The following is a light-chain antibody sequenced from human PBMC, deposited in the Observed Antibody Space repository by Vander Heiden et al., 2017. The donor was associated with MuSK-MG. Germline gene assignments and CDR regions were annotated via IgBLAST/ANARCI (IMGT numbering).Light chain of an antibody. CDR3: QQDNNWPIT. CDR2: GAS. Sequence: VMTQTPPTLSVSPGERATLSCRANQSVSSNRAGNQQKPGQAPRLLMYGASTRFSGSGSGTEFTLTISSLQSEDFAVYYCQQDNNWPITFGQGTRLEIK. CDR1: QSVSSN. J-gene: IGKJ5*01. V-gene: IGKV3-15*01.